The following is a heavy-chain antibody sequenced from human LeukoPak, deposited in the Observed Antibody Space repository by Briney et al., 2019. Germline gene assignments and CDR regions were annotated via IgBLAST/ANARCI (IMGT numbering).Heavy chain of an antibody. J-gene: IGHJ4*02. D-gene: IGHD3-3*01. CDR2: FDPQQGQT. V-gene: IGHV1-24*01. CDR3: ATVQMMEWSYSY. Sequence: SVHVPCMVSGYTLPELSMQWLRLAPANGREWMGGFDPQQGQTLYAQKFQGTVTMTEYTSTNTAYMELRSMRSEDTGVYYWATVQMMEWSYSYWGQGMLVTVSS. CDR1: GYTLPELS.